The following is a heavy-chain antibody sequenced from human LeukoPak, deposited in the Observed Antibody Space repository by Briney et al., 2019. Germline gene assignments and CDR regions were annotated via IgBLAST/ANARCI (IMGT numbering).Heavy chain of an antibody. CDR1: GLFFSIYW. V-gene: IGHV3-74*03. J-gene: IGHJ4*02. D-gene: IGHD3-16*01. Sequence: GGSLRLSCGTSGLFFSIYWMHWVRRAPGKGMVSVSCVIGDGSDTMYADSVMGRFTVSRDNVKNTVYLQMNSLSAEDTAIYYCATGGEWYYDYWVQGTQVTVSS. CDR2: VIGDGSDT. CDR3: ATGGEWYYDY.